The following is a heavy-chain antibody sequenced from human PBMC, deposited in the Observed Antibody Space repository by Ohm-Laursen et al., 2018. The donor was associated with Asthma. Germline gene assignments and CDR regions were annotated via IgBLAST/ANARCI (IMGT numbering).Heavy chain of an antibody. CDR1: GFTFSSYS. V-gene: IGHV3-21*05. J-gene: IGHJ5*02. CDR2: ITSSSSYI. CDR3: ARDFGRSVVQGVIGPNWFDP. Sequence: GSLRLSCTASGFTFSSYSMNWVRQAPGKGLEWVSYITSSSSYIYYADSVKGRFTISRDNAKNSLYLQMNSLRAEDTAVYYCARDFGRSVVQGVIGPNWFDPWGQGTLVTVSS. D-gene: IGHD3-10*01.